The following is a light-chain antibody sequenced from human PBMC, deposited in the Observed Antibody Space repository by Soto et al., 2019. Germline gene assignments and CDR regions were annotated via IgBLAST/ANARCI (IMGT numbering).Light chain of an antibody. J-gene: IGKJ1*01. CDR3: QQCHSYWT. V-gene: IGKV1-5*01. CDR1: QSINTG. Sequence: DIQMTQSPSTLSASVGDRVTITCRASQSINTGLAWYQQKPGTAPKLLIYDASSLESGVPSRFSGSGAGTEFTLSISGRQPEDFATYYCQQCHSYWTCGQGPKVEIK. CDR2: DAS.